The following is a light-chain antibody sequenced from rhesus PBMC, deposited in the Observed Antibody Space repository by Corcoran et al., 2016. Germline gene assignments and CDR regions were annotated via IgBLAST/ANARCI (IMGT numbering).Light chain of an antibody. Sequence: EIVMTQSPATLSLSPGERATLSCRASQSVSSYLAWYQQKPEQAPRLLIYGECSRAPGIPERSSGSGSGTDFTLIISSLEPEDVGVYYWQQYNNWKTFGQGTKVEIK. J-gene: IGKJ1*01. V-gene: IGKV3S9*01. CDR2: GEC. CDR3: QQYNNWKT. CDR1: QSVSSY.